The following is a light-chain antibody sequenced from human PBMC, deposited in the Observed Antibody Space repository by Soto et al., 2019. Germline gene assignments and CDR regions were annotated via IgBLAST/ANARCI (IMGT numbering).Light chain of an antibody. CDR2: SDN. CDR1: GSSIGTNT. J-gene: IGLJ7*01. CDR3: AAWDVRFVV. V-gene: IGLV1-44*01. Sequence: QSVLTQPPSALGTPGQGFTTLGLGGGSSIGTNTVTWYQQLPGTAPKLLIYSDNQRPSGVPDRFSGSKSGTSASLAISALQSDDEAAYYCAAWDVRFVVFGGGTQLTVL.